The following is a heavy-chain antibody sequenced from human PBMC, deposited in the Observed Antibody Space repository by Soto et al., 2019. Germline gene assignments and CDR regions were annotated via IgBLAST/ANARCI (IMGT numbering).Heavy chain of an antibody. J-gene: IGHJ4*02. D-gene: IGHD1-7*01. CDR3: GRESGETWDYEAY. Sequence: SETLSLTCAVYGGSFSGYYWSWIRQPPGKGLEWIGEINHSGSTNYNPSLKSRVTISVDTSRNQFFLNLHSVTAADSAVYFCGRESGETWDYEAYWGQGTPVTV. V-gene: IGHV4-34*01. CDR2: INHSGST. CDR1: GGSFSGYY.